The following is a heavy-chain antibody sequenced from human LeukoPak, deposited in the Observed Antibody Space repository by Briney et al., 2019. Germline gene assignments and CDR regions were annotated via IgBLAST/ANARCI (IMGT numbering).Heavy chain of an antibody. CDR2: IWYDGSNK. V-gene: IGHV3-33*01. Sequence: GGSLRLSCAASGFTFSSYGMHWVRQAPGKGLEWVAVIWYDGSNKYYADSVKGRFTISRDNSKNTLYLQMNSLRAEDTAVYHCPTESSGYCHYWGQGTLVTVSS. J-gene: IGHJ4*02. CDR3: PTESSGYCHY. D-gene: IGHD3-22*01. CDR1: GFTFSSYG.